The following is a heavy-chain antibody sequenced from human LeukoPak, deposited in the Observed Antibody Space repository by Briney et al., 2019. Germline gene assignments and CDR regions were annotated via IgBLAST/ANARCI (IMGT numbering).Heavy chain of an antibody. CDR1: GFTFSNYW. J-gene: IGHJ4*02. CDR2: IKPDGSEK. D-gene: IGHD2-2*01. Sequence: GGSLRLSCAASGFTFSNYWMSWVRQAPGKGLEWVANIKPDGSEKYCVDSVKGRFTISRDNAKNSLFLQMNSLRAEDTAVYYCARDGRWEKTPSCWGQGTLVTVSS. V-gene: IGHV3-7*01. CDR3: ARDGRWEKTPSC.